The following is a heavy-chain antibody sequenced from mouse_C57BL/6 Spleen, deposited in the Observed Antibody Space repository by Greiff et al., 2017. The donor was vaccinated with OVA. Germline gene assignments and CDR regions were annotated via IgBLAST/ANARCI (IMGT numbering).Heavy chain of an antibody. CDR3: ARQSVTRGYFDV. Sequence: EVKLMESGGDLVKPGGSLKLSCAASGFTFSSYGMSWVRQTPDKRLEWVATISSGGSYTYYPDSVKGRFTISRDNAKNTLYLQMSSLKSEDTAMYYCARQSVTRGYFDVWGTGTTVTVSS. J-gene: IGHJ1*03. CDR1: GFTFSSYG. D-gene: IGHD1-3*01. V-gene: IGHV5-6*01. CDR2: ISSGGSYT.